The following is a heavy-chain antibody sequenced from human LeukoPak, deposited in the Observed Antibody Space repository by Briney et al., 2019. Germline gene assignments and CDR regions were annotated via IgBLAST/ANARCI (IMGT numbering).Heavy chain of an antibody. V-gene: IGHV3-7*03. D-gene: IGHD1-26*01. J-gene: IGHJ3*02. Sequence: PGGSLRLSCAASGFTFSDHYMDWVRQAPGKGLEWVANIKQDGSEKYYVDSVKGRFTISRDNAKNSLYLQMNSLRAEDTAVYYCAKTRLRGSYQDDAFDIWGQGTMVTVSS. CDR1: GFTFSDHY. CDR2: IKQDGSEK. CDR3: AKTRLRGSYQDDAFDI.